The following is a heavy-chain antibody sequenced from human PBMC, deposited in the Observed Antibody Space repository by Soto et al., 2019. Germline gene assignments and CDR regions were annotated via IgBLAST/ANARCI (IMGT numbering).Heavy chain of an antibody. J-gene: IGHJ5*02. CDR1: GYTFTNYD. Sequence: QVQLVQSGAEVKKPGASVKVSCKASGYTFTNYDIHWVRQATGQGLAWMGWMNPDSGNTGQSKQFQGRVTMTRDTSISTAYMELSSLRSEDTAVYYWARGRFRRTWFDPWGQGTLVTVSS. V-gene: IGHV1-8*01. D-gene: IGHD3-16*01. CDR3: ARGRFRRTWFDP. CDR2: MNPDSGNT.